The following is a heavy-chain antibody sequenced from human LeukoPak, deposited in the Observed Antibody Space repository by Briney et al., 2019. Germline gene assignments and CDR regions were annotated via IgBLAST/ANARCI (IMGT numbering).Heavy chain of an antibody. CDR1: GYTFTSYG. Sequence: ASVKVSCKASGYTFTSYGISWVRQAPGQGLEWMGWISAYNGNTNYAQKLQGRVTITTDTSTSTAYMELRSLRSDDTAVYYCAREGEQWLRNYYYYGMDVWGQGTTVTVSS. V-gene: IGHV1-18*01. CDR3: AREGEQWLRNYYYYGMDV. CDR2: ISAYNGNT. J-gene: IGHJ6*02. D-gene: IGHD6-19*01.